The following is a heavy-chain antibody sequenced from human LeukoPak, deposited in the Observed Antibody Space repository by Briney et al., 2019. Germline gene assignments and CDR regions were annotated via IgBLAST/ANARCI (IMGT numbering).Heavy chain of an antibody. Sequence: ASVKVSCKASGYTFTGYYMHWVRQAPGQGLEWMGWINPNSDGTNYAQKFQGRVTMTRDTSISTAYMELSRLRSDDTAVYYCARDPMTTVTYFDYWGQGTLVTVSS. CDR1: GYTFTGYY. D-gene: IGHD4-17*01. J-gene: IGHJ4*02. CDR3: ARDPMTTVTYFDY. CDR2: INPNSDGT. V-gene: IGHV1-2*02.